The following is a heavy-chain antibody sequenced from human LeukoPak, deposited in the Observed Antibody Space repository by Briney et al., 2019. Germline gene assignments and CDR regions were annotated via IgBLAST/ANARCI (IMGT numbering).Heavy chain of an antibody. D-gene: IGHD2-2*01. CDR3: ARGYCSSTSCYFDY. V-gene: IGHV3-20*04. Sequence: GSPCLSCAASGFTFDDYGMSWVCQAPGKGLEWVSGINWNGGSTGYADSVKGRFTISRDNAKNSLYLQMNSLRAEDTALYYCARGYCSSTSCYFDYWVQATIVTVPS. J-gene: IGHJ4*02. CDR2: INWNGGST. CDR1: GFTFDDYG.